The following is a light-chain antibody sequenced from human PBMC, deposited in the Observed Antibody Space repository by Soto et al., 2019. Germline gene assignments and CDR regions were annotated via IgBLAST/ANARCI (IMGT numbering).Light chain of an antibody. J-gene: IGLJ1*01. CDR1: SSDVWSYNL. Sequence: QSALTQPASVSGSPGQSITISCTGTSSDVWSYNLVSWYQQHPGKDPKLMIYEVSKRPSGVSNRFSGSKSGNTASLTISGFQAEDEADYYCRSYARVSNFYVIGTGIKLTVL. V-gene: IGLV2-23*02. CDR3: RSYARVSNFYV. CDR2: EVS.